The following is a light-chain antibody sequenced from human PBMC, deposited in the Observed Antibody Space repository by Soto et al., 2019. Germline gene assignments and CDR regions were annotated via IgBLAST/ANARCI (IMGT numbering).Light chain of an antibody. CDR1: QGISSY. CDR2: AAS. V-gene: IGKV1-8*01. CDR3: QQYYSYPLT. Sequence: AIRMIESPSSFSASTGDRVTITCRASQGISSYLAWYQQKPGKAPKLLIYAASTLQSGVPSRFSGSGSGTDFTLTISCLQSEDFATYYCQQYYSYPLTFGQGTRLEIK. J-gene: IGKJ5*01.